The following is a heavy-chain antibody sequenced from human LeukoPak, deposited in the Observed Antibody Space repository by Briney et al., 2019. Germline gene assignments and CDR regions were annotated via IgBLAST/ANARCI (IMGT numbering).Heavy chain of an antibody. D-gene: IGHD6-13*01. V-gene: IGHV3-33*08. CDR3: ARDDSSSWYEWSDS. CDR1: GFTFSSYG. J-gene: IGHJ4*02. CDR2: IWYDGSNK. Sequence: PGGSLRLSCAASGFTFSSYGMHWVRQAQGKGLEWVAVIWYDGSNKYYADSVKGRFTISRDNSKNTLYLQMNSLRAEDTAVYYCARDDSSSWYEWSDSWGQGTLVTVSS.